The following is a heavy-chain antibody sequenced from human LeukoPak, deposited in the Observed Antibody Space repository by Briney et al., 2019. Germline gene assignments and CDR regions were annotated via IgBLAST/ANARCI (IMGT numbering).Heavy chain of an antibody. D-gene: IGHD3-3*01. CDR2: ISHSGTT. V-gene: IGHV4-34*01. CDR1: GGSLNGYY. J-gene: IGHJ4*02. Sequence: SETLSLTCSVYGGSLNGYYWSWIRQPPGKGLEWIGEISHSGTTNYNTSLTSRVTMTLDTSKNQFSLKLNSATAADTSVYYCARVPLRFLEPFDYWGQGTLVTVSS. CDR3: ARVPLRFLEPFDY.